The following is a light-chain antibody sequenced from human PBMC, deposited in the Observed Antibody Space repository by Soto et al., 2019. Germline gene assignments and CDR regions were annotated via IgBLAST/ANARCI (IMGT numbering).Light chain of an antibody. CDR3: QKRYSSPWT. Sequence: DIQMTQSPSSLSASVGDRVTITCRASQTITNYLNWYQQKPGKAPKLLIYAASTLLSGVPSRFTGGGSGTDFHLTIDRLQPEDFATYFCQKRYSSPWTFGQGTKVEI. V-gene: IGKV1-39*01. J-gene: IGKJ1*01. CDR2: AAS. CDR1: QTITNY.